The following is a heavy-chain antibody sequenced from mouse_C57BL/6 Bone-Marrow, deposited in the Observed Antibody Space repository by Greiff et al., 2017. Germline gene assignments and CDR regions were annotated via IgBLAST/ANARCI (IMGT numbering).Heavy chain of an antibody. V-gene: IGHV3-1*01. CDR1: GYSITSGYD. CDR2: ISYSGIT. CDR3: ARAGDYGSSSFAY. D-gene: IGHD1-1*01. Sequence: EVQGVESGPGMVKPSQSLSLTCTVTGYSITSGYDWHWIRHFPGNKLEWMGYISYSGITNYNPSLKSRISITHDTSKNHFFLKLNSVTTEDTATYYCARAGDYGSSSFAYWGQGTLVTVSA. J-gene: IGHJ3*01.